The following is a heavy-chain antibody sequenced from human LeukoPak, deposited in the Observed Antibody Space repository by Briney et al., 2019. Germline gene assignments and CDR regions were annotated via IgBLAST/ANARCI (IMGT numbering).Heavy chain of an antibody. D-gene: IGHD6-19*01. V-gene: IGHV3-30*18. CDR1: GFNFGSYG. Sequence: GGSLRLSCAASGFNFGSYGMHWVRQPPGKGLEWVAVISYDGSHEYYADSVKGRFTISRDSSRNTLYLQMDSLRPEDTAMYCCSKSAVAGTHYYYYDMDVWGQGTTVTVSS. CDR3: SKSAVAGTHYYYYDMDV. CDR2: ISYDGSHE. J-gene: IGHJ6*02.